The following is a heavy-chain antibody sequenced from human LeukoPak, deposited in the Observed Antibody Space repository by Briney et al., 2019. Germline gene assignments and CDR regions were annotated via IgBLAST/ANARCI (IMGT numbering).Heavy chain of an antibody. CDR1: GFTFSSYW. CDR3: ARARITMIVVVIKIRGTYFDY. V-gene: IGHV3-7*01. CDR2: IKQDGSEK. J-gene: IGHJ4*02. D-gene: IGHD3-22*01. Sequence: GGSLRLSCAASGFTFSSYWMSWVRQAPGKGLEWVANIKQDGSEKYYVDSVKGRFTISRDNAKNSLYLQMNSLRAEDTAVYYCARARITMIVVVIKIRGTYFDYWGPGTLVTVSS.